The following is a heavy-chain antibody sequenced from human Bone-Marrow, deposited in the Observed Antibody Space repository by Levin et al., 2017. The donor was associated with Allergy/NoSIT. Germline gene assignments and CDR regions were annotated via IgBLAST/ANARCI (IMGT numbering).Heavy chain of an antibody. J-gene: IGHJ4*02. CDR3: ARLGDNTTWYAFDY. CDR1: GYRFTNHW. D-gene: IGHD2-2*01. V-gene: IGHV5-51*01. Sequence: ASVKVSCKGSGYRFTNHWIAWVRQMSGKGLEWMGIIRPDDSDTRYSPSFQGQVTISLDKSTTTAYLHWNRLKASDTAMYYCARLGDNTTWYAFDYWGQGTLLTVAS. CDR2: IRPDDSDT.